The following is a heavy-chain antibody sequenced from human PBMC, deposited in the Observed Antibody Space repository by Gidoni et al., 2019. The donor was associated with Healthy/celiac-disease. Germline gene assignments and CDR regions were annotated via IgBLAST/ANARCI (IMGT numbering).Heavy chain of an antibody. Sequence: QVQLVASGGGVVQPGRSLRLSCSASGFTFSSYGMHWVLQAPGKGLEWVAVISYDGSNKYYADSVKGRFTISRDNSKNTLYLQMNSLRAEDTAVYYCAKDWWFGELLHYFDYWGQGTLVTVSS. CDR3: AKDWWFGELLHYFDY. V-gene: IGHV3-30*18. CDR2: ISYDGSNK. J-gene: IGHJ4*02. CDR1: GFTFSSYG. D-gene: IGHD3-10*01.